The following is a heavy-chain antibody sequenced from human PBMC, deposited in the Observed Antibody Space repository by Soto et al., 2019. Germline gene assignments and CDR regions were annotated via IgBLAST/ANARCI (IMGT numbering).Heavy chain of an antibody. J-gene: IGHJ5*02. D-gene: IGHD2-15*01. CDR1: GYTFTNSD. CDR2: MSPDSGHA. CDR3: ARRPHCSGGICYYGLDH. V-gene: IGHV1-8*01. Sequence: QVQLVQSGAEVKKPGASVKVSCKASGYTFTNSDINWVRQAPGQGLEWMGWMSPDSGHAAYAQKFQGRVTLTTSTSTSTVYMEMRSLGSEDTAVYYCARRPHCSGGICYYGLDHWGQGTLVTVSS.